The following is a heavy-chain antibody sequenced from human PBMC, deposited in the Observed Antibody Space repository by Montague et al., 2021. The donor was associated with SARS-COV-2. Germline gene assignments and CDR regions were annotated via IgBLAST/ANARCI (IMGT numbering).Heavy chain of an antibody. CDR3: ARHERQWLRLYPYYSDY. CDR1: GGSFTENF. V-gene: IGHV4-34*01. CDR2: INHSGTS. Sequence: SETLSLTCAVYGGSFTENFWTWIRQPPGKGLEWIGEINHSGTSNYNASLRSRVTISIDTAKNQFSLRLSALAAADTAVYYCARHERQWLRLYPYYSDYWGQGTLVTVSS. J-gene: IGHJ4*02. D-gene: IGHD5-12*01.